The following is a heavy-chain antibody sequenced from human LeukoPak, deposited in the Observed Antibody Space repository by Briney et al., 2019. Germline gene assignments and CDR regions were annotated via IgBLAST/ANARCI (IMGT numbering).Heavy chain of an antibody. CDR1: GFTFSDYY. J-gene: IGHJ6*02. CDR2: ISISSSYT. D-gene: IGHD4-11*01. V-gene: IGHV3-11*06. CDR3: ARAPHYSNYGPYYYGMDV. Sequence: PGGSLRLSCAASGFTFSDYYMSWIRQAPGKGLEWVSYISISSSYTNYADSVKGRFTISRDNAKNSLYLQMSSLRAEDTAVYYCARAPHYSNYGPYYYGMDVWGQGTTVTVSS.